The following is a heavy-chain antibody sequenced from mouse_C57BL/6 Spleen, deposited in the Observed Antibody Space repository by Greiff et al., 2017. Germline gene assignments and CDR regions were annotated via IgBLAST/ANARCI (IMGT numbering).Heavy chain of an antibody. CDR2: IDPDTGGT. J-gene: IGHJ3*01. V-gene: IGHV1-15*01. CDR1: GYTFTDYE. D-gene: IGHD4-1*01. CDR3: TRVGGTWFAY. Sequence: VQLQQSGAELVRPGASVTLSCKASGYTFTDYEMHWVKQTPVHGLEWIGAIDPDTGGTAYNQKFKGKAILTADKSSSTAYMELRSLTSEDSAVYYCTRVGGTWFAYWGQGTLVTVSA.